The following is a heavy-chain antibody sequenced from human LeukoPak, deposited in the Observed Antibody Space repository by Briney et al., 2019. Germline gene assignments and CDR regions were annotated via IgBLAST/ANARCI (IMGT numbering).Heavy chain of an antibody. V-gene: IGHV3-23*01. J-gene: IGHJ4*02. CDR3: VGTFTVFGVVSTIE. CDR1: GFTFSSYA. D-gene: IGHD3-3*01. CDR2: ISGSGGST. Sequence: PGGSLRLSCAASGFTFSSYAMSWVRQAPGKGLEWVSAISGSGGSTYYADSVRGRFSISRDNSQNTVFLQMNSLRVDDTAAYYCVGTFTVFGVVSTIEWGQGTLVTVSS.